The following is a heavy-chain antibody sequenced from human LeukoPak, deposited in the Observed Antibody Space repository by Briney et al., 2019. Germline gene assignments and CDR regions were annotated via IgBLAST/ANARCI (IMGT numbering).Heavy chain of an antibody. J-gene: IGHJ5*02. V-gene: IGHV3-66*02. CDR3: ASGITGTNNWFDP. CDR1: GFTVSSNY. Sequence: PGGSLRLSCAASGFTVSSNYMSWVRQAPGKGLEWVSVIYSGGSTYYADSAKGRFTISRDNSKNTLYLQTNSLRAEDTAVYYCASGITGTNNWFDPWGQGTLVTVSS. D-gene: IGHD1-20*01. CDR2: IYSGGST.